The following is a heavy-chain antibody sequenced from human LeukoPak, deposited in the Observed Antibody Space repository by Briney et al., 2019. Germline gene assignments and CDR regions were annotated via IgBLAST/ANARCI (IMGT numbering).Heavy chain of an antibody. V-gene: IGHV3-21*01. CDR1: GFAFSTYS. D-gene: IGHD2-15*01. CDR2: IISSSSYI. Sequence: GGSLRLSCAASGFAFSTYSMNWVRQAPGKGLEWVSSIISSSSYIYYADSVKGRFTISRDNAKNSLYLQMNSLRAEDAAVYYCARDPQYCSGGSCHSFDYWGQGTLVTVSS. CDR3: ARDPQYCSGGSCHSFDY. J-gene: IGHJ4*02.